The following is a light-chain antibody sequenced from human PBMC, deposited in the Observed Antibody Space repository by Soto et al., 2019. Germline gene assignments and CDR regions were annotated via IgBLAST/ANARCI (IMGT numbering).Light chain of an antibody. J-gene: IGKJ1*01. CDR1: QSISSSY. CDR3: PQYGLSPWT. CDR2: GAS. V-gene: IGKV3-20*01. Sequence: DIVLTQSPGTLSLSPGERATLSCRASQSISSSYLAWYQQRPGQAPRLLIYGASSRATGIPDRFSGSGSGTDFTLIISRLEPEDFAVYYCPQYGLSPWTFGQGTKVQI.